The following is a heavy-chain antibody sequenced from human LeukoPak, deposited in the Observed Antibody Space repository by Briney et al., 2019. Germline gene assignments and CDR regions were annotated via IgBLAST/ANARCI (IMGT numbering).Heavy chain of an antibody. CDR1: GYTFSNYG. Sequence: ASVKVSCKTSGYTFSNYGISWVRQAPGQGLEWMGWITAYNGNRLYAQRFEGRITLTTATSTSTSYMELRSLEYDDTAIYYCARDNDKVVDHWGQGTLVTVSS. V-gene: IGHV1-18*01. CDR2: ITAYNGNR. J-gene: IGHJ4*01. D-gene: IGHD1-1*01. CDR3: ARDNDKVVDH.